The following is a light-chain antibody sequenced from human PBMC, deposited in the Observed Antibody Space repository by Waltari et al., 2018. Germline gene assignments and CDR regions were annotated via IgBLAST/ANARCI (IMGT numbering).Light chain of an antibody. CDR1: SGHSSNV. Sequence: QLVLTQSPSASASLGASVKLTCTLSSGHSSNVIAWLQQQPEKGPRSLMKVNSDGSHSKGDEIPDRFSGYSSGAERYRTISSVQPEDEADYYCQTGGHGTWVFGGGTKLTVL. V-gene: IGLV4-69*01. CDR2: VNSDGSH. J-gene: IGLJ3*02. CDR3: QTGGHGTWV.